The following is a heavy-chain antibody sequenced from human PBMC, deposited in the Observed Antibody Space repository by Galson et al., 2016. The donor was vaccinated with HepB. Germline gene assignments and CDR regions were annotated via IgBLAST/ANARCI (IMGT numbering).Heavy chain of an antibody. CDR2: IWYDGSNK. CDR3: AKDGYYYDSSGYYTYYFDY. CDR1: GFTFSTYG. D-gene: IGHD3-22*01. J-gene: IGHJ4*02. V-gene: IGHV3-33*06. Sequence: SLRLSCAASGFTFSTYGMHWVRQARGKGLEWVAVIWYDGSNKYYADSVKGRFTISRDNSKNTLYLQMNSLRAEDTAVYYCAKDGYYYDSSGYYTYYFDYWGQGTLVTVSS.